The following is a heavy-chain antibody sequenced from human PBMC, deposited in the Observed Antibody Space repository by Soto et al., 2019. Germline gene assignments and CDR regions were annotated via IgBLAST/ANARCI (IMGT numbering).Heavy chain of an antibody. D-gene: IGHD4-17*01. CDR1: GGSFSGYY. J-gene: IGHJ5*02. Sequence: PSETLSLTCAVYGGSFSGYYWSWIRQPPGKGLEWIANIKYNGSTFYNPSLKSRVTLSVDTSKNQFSLKLSSATAADTAVYYCARHKSPVTIKCPFDPWGQGTLVTVSS. CDR2: IKYNGST. CDR3: ARHKSPVTIKCPFDP. V-gene: IGHV4-34*01.